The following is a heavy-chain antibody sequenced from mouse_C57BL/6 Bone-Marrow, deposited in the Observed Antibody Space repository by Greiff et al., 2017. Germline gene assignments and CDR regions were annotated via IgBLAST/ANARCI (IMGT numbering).Heavy chain of an antibody. J-gene: IGHJ2*01. CDR1: GYTFTSYW. Sequence: VQLQQPGAELVKPGASVKMSCKASGYTFTSYWITWVKQRPGQGLEWIGDIYPTSGRTNYNEKFKSKAILTVATSSNTAYMQLSSLTSEDSAVFYCARSGPLGRSFDYWGQGTTLTVSS. CDR2: IYPTSGRT. D-gene: IGHD4-1*01. V-gene: IGHV1-55*01. CDR3: ARSGPLGRSFDY.